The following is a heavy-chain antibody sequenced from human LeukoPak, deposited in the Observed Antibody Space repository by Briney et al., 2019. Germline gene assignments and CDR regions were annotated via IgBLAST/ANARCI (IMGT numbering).Heavy chain of an antibody. D-gene: IGHD3-22*01. CDR3: AREYYYDSSGWFDY. CDR2: ISAYNGNT. CDR1: ASAFTCYG. J-gene: IGHJ4*02. Sequence: GSSVSVSFSSSASAFTCYGISRVRHAPGQGLGRMGWISAYNGNTNYAQKLQGRVTMTTDTSTSTAYMELRSLRSDDTAVYYCAREYYYDSSGWFDYWGQGTLVTVSS. V-gene: IGHV1-18*04.